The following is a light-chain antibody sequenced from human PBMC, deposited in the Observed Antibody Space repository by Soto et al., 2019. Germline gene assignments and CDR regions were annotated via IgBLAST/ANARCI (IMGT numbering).Light chain of an antibody. CDR3: QSDDSSLTALYV. CDR1: SSNIGAGYD. V-gene: IGLV1-40*01. J-gene: IGLJ1*01. CDR2: GNS. Sequence: QSVLTQPPSVSGAPGQRVTISCTGSSSNIGAGYDVQWYQQLPGTAPKLLMYGNSNRPSGVPDRFSGSKSGTSASLAITGLQAEDEADYYCQSDDSSLTALYVFGIGTKVTVL.